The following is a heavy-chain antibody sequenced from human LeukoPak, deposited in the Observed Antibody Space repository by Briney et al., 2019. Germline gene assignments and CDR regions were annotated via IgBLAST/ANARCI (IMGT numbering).Heavy chain of an antibody. Sequence: GGSLRLSCAASGFTFSSYGMHWVRQAPGKGLEWVAVIWYDGSNKYYADSVKGRFTISRDNSKNTLYLQMNSLRAEDTAVYYCARESGIAAALDLWGQGTLVTVSS. CDR1: GFTFSSYG. CDR2: IWYDGSNK. D-gene: IGHD6-13*01. CDR3: ARESGIAAALDL. V-gene: IGHV3-33*01. J-gene: IGHJ5*02.